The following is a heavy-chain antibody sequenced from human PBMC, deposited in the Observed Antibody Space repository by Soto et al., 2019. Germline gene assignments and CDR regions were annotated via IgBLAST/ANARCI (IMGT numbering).Heavy chain of an antibody. CDR3: AKDHIVVVTAIE. J-gene: IGHJ4*02. D-gene: IGHD2-21*02. Sequence: VQLWESGGGLVQPGWSLRLSCAASGFTFSSYAMSWVRQAPGKGLEWVSAISGSGGSTYYADSVKGRFTISRDNSKNTLYLQMNSLRAEDTAVYYCAKDHIVVVTAIEGGQGTLVTVSS. CDR2: ISGSGGST. V-gene: IGHV3-23*01. CDR1: GFTFSSYA.